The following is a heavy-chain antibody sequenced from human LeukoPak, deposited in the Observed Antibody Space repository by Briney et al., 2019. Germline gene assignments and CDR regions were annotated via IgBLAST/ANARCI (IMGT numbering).Heavy chain of an antibody. D-gene: IGHD4-23*01. CDR3: ARDTNLYGGPRASGGCDF. CDR2: IWYDESNK. V-gene: IGHV3-33*01. Sequence: GRSLRLSCAASGFPFSNYGMHWVRQAPGKGLEWVAVIWYDESNKYYSDSVTGRFTISRDNSKNTLYLQMNSLRAEDTAVYYCARDTNLYGGPRASGGCDFWGLGTPVTVSS. J-gene: IGHJ4*02. CDR1: GFPFSNYG.